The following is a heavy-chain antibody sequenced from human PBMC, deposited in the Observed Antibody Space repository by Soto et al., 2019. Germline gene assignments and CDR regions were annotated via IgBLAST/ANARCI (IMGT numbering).Heavy chain of an antibody. V-gene: IGHV3-33*01. CDR2: IWYDGSNK. CDR3: ARRRRTTVYYGMDV. J-gene: IGHJ6*02. Sequence: PGGSLRLSCAASGFTFSSYGMHWVRQAPGKGLEWVAVIWYDGSNKYYADSVKGRLTISRDNSKNTLYLQMNSLRAEDTAVYYCARRRRTTVYYGMDVWGQGTTVTVSS. D-gene: IGHD1-1*01. CDR1: GFTFSSYG.